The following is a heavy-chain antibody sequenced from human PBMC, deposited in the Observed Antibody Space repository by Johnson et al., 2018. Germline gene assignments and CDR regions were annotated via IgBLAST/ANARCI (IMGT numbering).Heavy chain of an antibody. CDR3: LRSFDYYGMDV. CDR2: ISSSFRTI. V-gene: IGHV3-48*02. CDR1: GFTFSAYN. J-gene: IGHJ6*02. Sequence: EVQLVESGGGLVQPGGFLRLSCAASGFTFSAYNMNWVRQAPGKGLEWISYISSSFRTISYADSVKGRFTISRDNAKNSLYLQMNSLRDGDTAVYYCLRSFDYYGMDVWGQGTTVTVSS. D-gene: IGHD3-9*01.